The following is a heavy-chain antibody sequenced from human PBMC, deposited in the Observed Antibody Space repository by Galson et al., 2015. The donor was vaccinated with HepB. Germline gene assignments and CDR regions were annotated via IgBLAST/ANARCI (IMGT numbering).Heavy chain of an antibody. CDR3: ARLSDCTGGTCYSGYYGLGV. CDR2: MSGSGSTV. D-gene: IGHD2-15*01. Sequence: SLRLSCAASGFTFRNFYMSWIRQTPERGLELVSYMSGSGSTVFHANSLKGRFTISRDNAMNSLFLHMSSLRAEDTAVCYCARLSDCTGGTCYSGYYGLGVWGQGTTVTVSS. V-gene: IGHV3-11*01. J-gene: IGHJ6*02. CDR1: GFTFRNFY.